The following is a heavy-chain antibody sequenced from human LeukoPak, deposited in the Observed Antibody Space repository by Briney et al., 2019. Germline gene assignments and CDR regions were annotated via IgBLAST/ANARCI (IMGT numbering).Heavy chain of an antibody. CDR3: ARQTGSGLFILP. J-gene: IGHJ4*02. CDR1: SGSISSSSYY. Sequence: SETLSLTCTVSSGSISSSSYYWGWIRQPPGKGLKWIGSIYYSGNTYYNASLKSQVSISIDTSKNQFSLRLTSVTAADTAVYYCARQTGSGLFILPGGQGTLVAVSS. CDR2: IYYSGNT. V-gene: IGHV4-39*01. D-gene: IGHD3/OR15-3a*01.